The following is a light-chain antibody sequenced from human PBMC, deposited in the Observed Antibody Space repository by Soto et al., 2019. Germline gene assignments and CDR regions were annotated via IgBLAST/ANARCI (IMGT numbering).Light chain of an antibody. CDR1: QSINNY. CDR3: QPRFNTPRT. J-gene: IGKJ1*01. CDR2: GAS. V-gene: IGKV1-39*01. Sequence: DIQMTQSPSSLSASVGDRVTITCRASQSINNYLNWYQQKPGKAPKLLIYGASSLQSGVPSRFSGSGSGTHFTLTIRSLQPADFATYYCQPRFNTPRTFGLGTKGEIK.